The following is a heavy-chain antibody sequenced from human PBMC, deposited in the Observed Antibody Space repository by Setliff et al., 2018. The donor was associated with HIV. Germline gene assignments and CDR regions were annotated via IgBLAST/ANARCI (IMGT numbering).Heavy chain of an antibody. V-gene: IGHV3-23*01. CDR2: ISDSGDNT. CDR1: GFTFSSYG. CDR3: AKSAFGGVSPFDY. J-gene: IGHJ4*02. D-gene: IGHD3-16*01. Sequence: QTGGSLRLSCAASGFTFSSYGMSWVRQAPERGLEWVSAISDSGDNTNYADSVKGRFTIPRDDSKNTLYVQMTSLRAEDTAVYYCAKSAFGGVSPFDYWGQGTLVTVSS.